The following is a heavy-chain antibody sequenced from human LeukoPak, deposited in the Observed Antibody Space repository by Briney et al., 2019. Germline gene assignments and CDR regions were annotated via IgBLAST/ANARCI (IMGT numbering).Heavy chain of an antibody. CDR1: GFSFSSYA. CDR2: ISGSGGST. CDR3: AKDYCSGGSCYSGVPDY. V-gene: IGHV3-23*01. J-gene: IGHJ4*02. Sequence: PGESLRFSCAASGFSFSSYAMSWVRQAPGKRLEWVSAISGSGGSTYYADSVKGRFTISRDNSKNTLYLQMNSLRAEDTAVYYCAKDYCSGGSCYSGVPDYWGQGTLVTVSS. D-gene: IGHD2-15*01.